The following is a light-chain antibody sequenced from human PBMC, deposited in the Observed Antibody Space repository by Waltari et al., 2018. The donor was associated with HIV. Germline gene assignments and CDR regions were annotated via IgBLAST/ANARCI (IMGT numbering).Light chain of an antibody. Sequence: QAVLTQPPSVSGAPRQRVTISCSGGSSNIGNNGVTWYQQIPGRPPKLLINYNDLLPSGVSARFSCSKSGTSASLGISGLQSEDEATYFCAAWDDSLNGVVFGGGTRLTVL. CDR2: YND. J-gene: IGLJ2*01. V-gene: IGLV1-36*01. CDR1: SSNIGNNG. CDR3: AAWDDSLNGVV.